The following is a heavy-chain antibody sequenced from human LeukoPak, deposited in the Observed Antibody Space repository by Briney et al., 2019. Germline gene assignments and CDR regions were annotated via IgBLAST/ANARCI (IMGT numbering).Heavy chain of an antibody. D-gene: IGHD2-15*01. J-gene: IGHJ6*02. CDR3: ARIFLTPPYGMDV. Sequence: GGSLRLSCVASRFTFSSYSMTWVRRAPGTGLEWVSSISFGGGHIFYTDSVKGRFTIFRDVSKNSLYLEMNSLRAEDTAVYFCARIFLTPPYGMDVWGQGTTVTVS. CDR1: RFTFSSYS. V-gene: IGHV3-21*01. CDR2: ISFGGGHI.